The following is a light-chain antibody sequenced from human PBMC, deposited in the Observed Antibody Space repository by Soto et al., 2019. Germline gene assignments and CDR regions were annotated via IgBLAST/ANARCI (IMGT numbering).Light chain of an antibody. CDR2: DAT. J-gene: IGKJ4*02. V-gene: IGKV3-11*01. CDR3: QQRTNGLT. Sequence: EIVLPQSPATLSSSPGERATLSCRASQSVIWCFAWYQQKPGQAPRLLIYDATNRATGIPTRFSGSGSETDFTLTISSLEPEDFAVYYCQQRTNGLTFGGGTRVEI. CDR1: QSVIWC.